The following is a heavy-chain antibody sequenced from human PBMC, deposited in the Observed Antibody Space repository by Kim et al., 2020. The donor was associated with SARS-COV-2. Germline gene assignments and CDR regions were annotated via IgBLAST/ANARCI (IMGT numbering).Heavy chain of an antibody. CDR3: ARERIEKTTVFSLRADTNWYFDL. Sequence: GGSLRLSCAASGFTFSDYYMSWIRQAPGKGLEWVSSITSRSTIYYADSVKGRFTVSRDNGKTSLFLQLNSLRLDDTAVYFCARERIEKTTVFSLRADTNWYFDLWGRGTLVTVSS. CDR1: GFTFSDYY. J-gene: IGHJ2*01. D-gene: IGHD4-4*01. CDR2: ITSRSTI. V-gene: IGHV3-11*01.